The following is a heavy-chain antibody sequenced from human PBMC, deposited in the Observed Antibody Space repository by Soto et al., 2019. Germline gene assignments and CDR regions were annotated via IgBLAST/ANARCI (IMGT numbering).Heavy chain of an antibody. CDR1: GASISSSY. CDR3: ARGCYDSRGQSNTFDI. J-gene: IGHJ3*02. V-gene: IGHV4-59*01. CDR2: VYYSGST. Sequence: PSETLSLTCTVSGASISSSYWSWIRQSPGKGLEWIGYVYYSGSTNYNPSLKSRVTISVDTSKNQFSLKLSSVTAADTAVYYCARGCYDSRGQSNTFDIWGQGTMVTVSS. D-gene: IGHD3-22*01.